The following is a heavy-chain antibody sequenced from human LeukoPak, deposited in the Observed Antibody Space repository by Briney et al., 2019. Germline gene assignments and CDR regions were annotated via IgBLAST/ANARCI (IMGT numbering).Heavy chain of an antibody. Sequence: SETLSLTCAVSGGSIRRSNWWGWARQPPGKGLGWSGEIYHSGRTNYNPSIKSRLTKSVDKKKNKLSMKLSSVTAADPAVYYCAVGGVYLRGGAEAFDIWGQGTMVTVSS. CDR2: IYHSGRT. CDR3: AVGGVYLRGGAEAFDI. V-gene: IGHV4-4*02. J-gene: IGHJ3*02. D-gene: IGHD3-10*01. CDR1: GGSIRRSNW.